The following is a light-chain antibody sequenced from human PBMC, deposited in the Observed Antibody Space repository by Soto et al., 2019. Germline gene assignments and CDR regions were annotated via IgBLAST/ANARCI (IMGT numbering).Light chain of an antibody. CDR3: QQYNNWPIT. CDR1: QSVGSL. J-gene: IGKJ5*01. Sequence: VMTQSPATLSVSPGERATLSCRASQSVGSLVAWYQQKSGQAPRLLMYRASTRATGIAARFTGSGSGTDFTLTISSLLTEDSSVYYCQQYNNWPITFGPGTRLEI. V-gene: IGKV3-15*01. CDR2: RAS.